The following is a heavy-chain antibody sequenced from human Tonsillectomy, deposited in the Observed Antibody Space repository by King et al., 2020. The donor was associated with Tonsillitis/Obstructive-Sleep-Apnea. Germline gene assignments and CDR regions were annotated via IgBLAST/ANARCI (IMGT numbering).Heavy chain of an antibody. CDR1: GFTFISYG. CDR2: ISYDGSNK. Sequence: VQLVESGGGVVQPGRSLRLSCAASGFTFISYGMHWVRQSPGKGLEGVAVISYDGSNKYYADALKGRLTISRDNSKNTVYLQMNSLRAEDTAVYYCAKDRLDYYDSSGYYYGGFDYWGQGTLVTVSS. CDR3: AKDRLDYYDSSGYYYGGFDY. V-gene: IGHV3-30*18. J-gene: IGHJ4*02. D-gene: IGHD3-22*01.